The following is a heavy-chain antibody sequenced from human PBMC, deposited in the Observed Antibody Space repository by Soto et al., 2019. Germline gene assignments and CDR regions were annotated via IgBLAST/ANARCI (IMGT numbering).Heavy chain of an antibody. CDR2: ISAYNGNT. Sequence: GASVKVSCKASGYTFTSYGISWVRQAPGQGLEWMGWISAYNGNTNYAQKLQGRVTMTTDTSTSTAYMELRSLRSDDTAVYYCARDLPEIVATIQFDYWGQGTLVTVSS. J-gene: IGHJ4*02. CDR1: GYTFTSYG. D-gene: IGHD5-12*01. V-gene: IGHV1-18*01. CDR3: ARDLPEIVATIQFDY.